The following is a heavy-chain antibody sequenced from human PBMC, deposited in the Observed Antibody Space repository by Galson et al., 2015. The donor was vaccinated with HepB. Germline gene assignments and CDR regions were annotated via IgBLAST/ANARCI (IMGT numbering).Heavy chain of an antibody. J-gene: IGHJ3*02. V-gene: IGHV4-30-4*01. Sequence: TLSLTCTVSGGSISSGDYYWSWIRQPPGKGLEWIGYIYYSGSTYYNPSLKSRVTISVDTSKNQFSLKLSSVTAADTAVYYCASRVVTLYFDAFDIWGQGTMVTVSS. CDR3: ASRVVTLYFDAFDI. D-gene: IGHD3-3*01. CDR2: IYYSGST. CDR1: GGSISSGDYY.